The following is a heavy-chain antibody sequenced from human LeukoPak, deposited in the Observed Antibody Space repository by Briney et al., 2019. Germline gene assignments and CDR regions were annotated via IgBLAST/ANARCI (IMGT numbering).Heavy chain of an antibody. J-gene: IGHJ4*02. Sequence: SQTLSLTCAISGDSVSSNSAAWNWIRQSPSRGLEWLGRTYYRSERYNDYAVSVKSRITINQNTSKNQFSLHLNSVTPEDTAVYYCARAGVGATRYYDYWGQGTLVTVSS. CDR3: ARAGVGATRYYDY. CDR1: GDSVSSNSAA. CDR2: TYYRSERYN. D-gene: IGHD1-26*01. V-gene: IGHV6-1*01.